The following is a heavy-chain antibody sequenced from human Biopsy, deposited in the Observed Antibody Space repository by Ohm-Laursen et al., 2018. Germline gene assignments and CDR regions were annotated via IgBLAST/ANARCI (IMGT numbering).Heavy chain of an antibody. CDR2: IYYSGST. V-gene: IGHV4-59*01. CDR1: GGSISSYY. CDR3: ARDWSGYSYGYYYYYGMDV. Sequence: SETLSLTCTVSGGSISSYYWSWIRQPPGKGLEWIGYIYYSGSTNYNPSLKSRVTISVDTSKNQFSLKLSSVTAADTAVYYCARDWSGYSYGYYYYYGMDVWGQGTTVTVSS. J-gene: IGHJ6*02. D-gene: IGHD5-18*01.